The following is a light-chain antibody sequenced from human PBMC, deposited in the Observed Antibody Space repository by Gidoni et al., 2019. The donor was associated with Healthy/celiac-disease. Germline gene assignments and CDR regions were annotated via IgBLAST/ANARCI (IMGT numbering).Light chain of an antibody. CDR2: QDS. CDR1: KLGDNY. CDR3: QAWDSSTGV. J-gene: IGLJ2*01. Sequence: SYELTQPPSVSVSPGQTASITCSGDKLGDNYACWYQQKPGQSPVLVIYQDSKRPSGIPERFSGSNSGNTATLTISGPQAMDEADYYCQAWDSSTGVFGGGTKLTVL. V-gene: IGLV3-1*01.